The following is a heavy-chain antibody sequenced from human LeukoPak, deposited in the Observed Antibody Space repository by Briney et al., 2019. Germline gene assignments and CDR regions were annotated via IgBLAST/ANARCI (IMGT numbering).Heavy chain of an antibody. CDR3: ARGRRSYGRHDALDI. CDR2: IFYSGST. J-gene: IGHJ3*02. D-gene: IGHD5-18*01. Sequence: SETLSLTCTVSGGSIRTSNYYWGWIRQPPGKGLEWIGNIFYSGSTYYSPSLRSRVTISLDTSRNQFSLKLNSVTAADTAVYYCARGRRSYGRHDALDIWGQGTMVTVSS. CDR1: GGSIRTSNYY. V-gene: IGHV4-39*07.